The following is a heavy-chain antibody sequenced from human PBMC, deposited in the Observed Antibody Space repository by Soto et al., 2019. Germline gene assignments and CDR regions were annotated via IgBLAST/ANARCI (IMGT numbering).Heavy chain of an antibody. Sequence: PSETLSLTCTVSGGSISSGGYYWSWIRQHPGKGLEWIGYIYYSGSTYYNPSLKSRVTISVDTSKNQFSLKLSSVTAADTAVYYCAKTPYYYGSGSYLHYFDYWGQGTLVTVSS. CDR2: IYYSGST. V-gene: IGHV4-31*03. D-gene: IGHD3-10*01. CDR3: AKTPYYYGSGSYLHYFDY. CDR1: GGSISSGGYY. J-gene: IGHJ4*02.